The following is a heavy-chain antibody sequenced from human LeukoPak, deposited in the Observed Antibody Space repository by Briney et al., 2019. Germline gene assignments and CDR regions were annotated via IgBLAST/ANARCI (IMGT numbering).Heavy chain of an antibody. D-gene: IGHD2-2*01. Sequence: TSETLSLTCAVYGGSFSGYYWSWIRQPPGKGLEWIGEINHSGSTNYNPSLKSRVTISVDTSKNQFSLKLSSVTAADTAVYYCARAAAALDAFDTWGQGTMVTVSS. CDR3: ARAAAALDAFDT. V-gene: IGHV4-34*01. J-gene: IGHJ3*02. CDR2: INHSGST. CDR1: GGSFSGYY.